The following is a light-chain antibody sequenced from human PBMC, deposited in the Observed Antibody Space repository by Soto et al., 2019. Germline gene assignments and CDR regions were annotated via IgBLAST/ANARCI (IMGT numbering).Light chain of an antibody. V-gene: IGKV3-20*01. Sequence: EIIMTQSTGTLSVSPGERATLSCMAAHGVTTNFAWYQQKPGQAPRLLIYDTSSRASGIPDRFSGSGSGTDFTLTISRLETEDFAVFYCQQYGTSEIIFGQGTRLEIK. CDR3: QQYGTSEII. CDR1: HGVTTN. J-gene: IGKJ5*01. CDR2: DTS.